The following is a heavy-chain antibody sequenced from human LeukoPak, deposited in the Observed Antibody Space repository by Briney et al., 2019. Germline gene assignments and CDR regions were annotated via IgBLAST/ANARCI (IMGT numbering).Heavy chain of an antibody. Sequence: GGSLRLSCAASGFTFSNAWMSWVRQAPGKGLEWVAVISYDGSNKYYADSVKGRFTISRDNSKNTLYLQMNSLRAEDTAVYYCARGPRTSITMVRGNTLDVWGKGTTVTVSS. D-gene: IGHD3-10*01. CDR3: ARGPRTSITMVRGNTLDV. CDR2: ISYDGSNK. V-gene: IGHV3-30*03. CDR1: GFTFSNAW. J-gene: IGHJ6*04.